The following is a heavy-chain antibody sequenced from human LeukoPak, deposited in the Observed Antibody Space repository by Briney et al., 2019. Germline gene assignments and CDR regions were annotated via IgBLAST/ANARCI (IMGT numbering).Heavy chain of an antibody. J-gene: IGHJ6*03. D-gene: IGHD2-2*01. V-gene: IGHV1-18*01. CDR2: MSPFNGKT. CDR3: AWGGEIVVEPDGDSYHYYMDV. CDR1: DDTFARYG. Sequence: AAVKVSCKSSDDTFARYGIRWVRQAPGQGLEWMAWMSPFNGKTNYAQQFQGRVTMTPDPSTSTAYMELRSLKYDDTAVYYCAWGGEIVVEPDGDSYHYYMDVWGTGTTVTVSS.